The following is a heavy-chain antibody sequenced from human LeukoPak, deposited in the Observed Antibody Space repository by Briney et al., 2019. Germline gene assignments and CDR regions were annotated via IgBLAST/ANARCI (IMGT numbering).Heavy chain of an antibody. Sequence: ASVKVSCKASGYTFTGYYMHWVRQAPGQGLEWMGWISPKYGGTYYAQKFQGRVTLTRDTSISTAYLELNSLTSDDTAVYYCARENWYVGNWGQGTLVTVSS. CDR3: ARENWYVGN. V-gene: IGHV1-2*02. CDR1: GYTFTGYY. J-gene: IGHJ4*02. CDR2: ISPKYGGT. D-gene: IGHD3-10*02.